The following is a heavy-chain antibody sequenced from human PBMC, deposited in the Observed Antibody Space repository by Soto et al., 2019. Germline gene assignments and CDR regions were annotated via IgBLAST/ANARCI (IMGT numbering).Heavy chain of an antibody. CDR1: GFTFSSYS. Sequence: EVQLVESGGGLVKPGGSLRLSCAASGFTFSSYSMNWVRQAPGKGLEWVSSISSSSSYIYYADSVKGRFTISRDNAKNSLYLQMNSLRAEDTAVYYCARTYCSGGSCYLNYYFDYWGQGTLVTVSS. D-gene: IGHD2-15*01. J-gene: IGHJ4*02. CDR2: ISSSSSYI. V-gene: IGHV3-21*01. CDR3: ARTYCSGGSCYLNYYFDY.